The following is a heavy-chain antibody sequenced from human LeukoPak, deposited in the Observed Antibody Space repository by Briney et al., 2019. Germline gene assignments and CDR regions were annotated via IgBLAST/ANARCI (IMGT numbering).Heavy chain of an antibody. CDR3: AKAYSSGWESHYYYYGMDV. V-gene: IGHV3-23*01. Sequence: GGSLRLSCAASGFTFSSYAMSWVRQAPGKGLEWVSAISGSGGSTYYADSVKGRFTISRDNSKNTLYLQMNSLRAEDTAVYYCAKAYSSGWESHYYYYGMDVWGQGTTVTVSS. CDR2: ISGSGGST. J-gene: IGHJ6*02. D-gene: IGHD6-19*01. CDR1: GFTFSSYA.